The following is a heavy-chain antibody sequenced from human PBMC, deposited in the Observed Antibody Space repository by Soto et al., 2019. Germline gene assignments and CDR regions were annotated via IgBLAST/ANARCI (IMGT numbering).Heavy chain of an antibody. CDR2: ISYDGSNK. CDR3: ARDIAAARNFDY. V-gene: IGHV3-30-3*01. Sequence: GGSLRLSCAASGLTFSSYAMHWVRQAPGKGLEWVAVISYDGSNKYYADSVKGRFTISRDNSKNTLYLQMNSLRAEDTAVYYCARDIAAARNFDYWGQGTLVTVSS. CDR1: GLTFSSYA. D-gene: IGHD6-13*01. J-gene: IGHJ4*02.